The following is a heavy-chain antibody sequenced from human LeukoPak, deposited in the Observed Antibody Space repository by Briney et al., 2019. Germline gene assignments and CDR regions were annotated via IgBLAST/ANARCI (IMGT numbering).Heavy chain of an antibody. CDR1: GGSISSYY. CDR2: ISYSGST. V-gene: IGHV4-59*12. CDR3: ARDRLAAFDI. D-gene: IGHD3-3*02. Sequence: SETLSLTCTVSGGSISSYYWSWIRQPPGKGLEWIGYISYSGSTNYNPSLKSRVTISVDTSKNQFSLKLSSVTAADTAVYYCARDRLAAFDIWGQGTMVTVSS. J-gene: IGHJ3*02.